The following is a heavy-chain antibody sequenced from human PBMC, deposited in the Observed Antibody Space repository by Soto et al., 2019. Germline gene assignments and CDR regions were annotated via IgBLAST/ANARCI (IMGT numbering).Heavy chain of an antibody. V-gene: IGHV3-48*02. CDR2: ISSSSSTI. CDR1: GFTFSSYS. CDR3: ARDSYRHNWFDP. Sequence: GGSLRLSCAAPGFTFSSYSMNWVRQAPGKGLEWVSYISSSSSTIYYADSVKGRFTISRDNAKSSLYLQMNSLRDEDTAVYYCARDSYRHNWFDPWGQGTQVTVSS. J-gene: IGHJ5*02. D-gene: IGHD4-4*01.